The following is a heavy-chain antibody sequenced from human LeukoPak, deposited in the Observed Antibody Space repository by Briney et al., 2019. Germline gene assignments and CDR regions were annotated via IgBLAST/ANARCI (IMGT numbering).Heavy chain of an antibody. CDR3: ARNNGMDV. CDR1: GFALSSHW. J-gene: IGHJ6*02. CDR2: VNRGGSET. V-gene: IGHV3-7*03. Sequence: GGSLRLSCAASGFALSSHWMTWVRQVPGRGPEWVANVNRGGSETYYLDSVKGRFTISKDNAKNSLYLQMNSLRAEDTALYHCARNNGMDVWGQGTTVIVSS.